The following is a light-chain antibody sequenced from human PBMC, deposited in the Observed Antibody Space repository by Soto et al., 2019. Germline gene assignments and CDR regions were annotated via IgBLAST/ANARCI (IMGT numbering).Light chain of an antibody. V-gene: IGKV1-5*01. Sequence: IQMTQSPSTLSASVGDRVTITCRASRSVSTSLAWYQKKPGKAPKLLIFDASSLESGVPSRFSGSGSGTELTLTISGLQPDDFATYFCQQYKSYAPTFGQGTKVDIK. J-gene: IGKJ1*01. CDR2: DAS. CDR1: RSVSTS. CDR3: QQYKSYAPT.